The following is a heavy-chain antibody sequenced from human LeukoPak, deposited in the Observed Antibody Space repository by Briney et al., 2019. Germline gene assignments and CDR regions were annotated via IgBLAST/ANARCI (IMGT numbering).Heavy chain of an antibody. D-gene: IGHD1-26*01. CDR2: ISGSGGST. J-gene: IGHJ4*02. CDR3: AKEVGYFGC. CDR1: GFTFSNYG. Sequence: GGSLTLSCAASGFTFSNYGMSWVRQAPGKGLEWVSAISGSGGSTYYAGSVKGRFTIARDNSKNTPYMQMNSLTAEDAAVYYCAKEVGYFGCWGQGILVTVSS. V-gene: IGHV3-23*01.